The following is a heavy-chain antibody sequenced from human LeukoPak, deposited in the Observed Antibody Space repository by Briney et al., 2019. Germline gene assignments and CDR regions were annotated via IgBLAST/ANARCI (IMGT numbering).Heavy chain of an antibody. Sequence: ASVKVSCKASGGTFSSYAISWVRQAPGQGLEWMGGIIPIFGIANYAQKFQGRVTITADESTSTAYMELSSLRSEDTAVYYCARGGFTTPALYYYYGMDVWGQGTTVTVSS. CDR3: ARGGFTTPALYYYYGMDV. CDR1: GGTFSSYA. D-gene: IGHD4-17*01. J-gene: IGHJ6*02. CDR2: IIPIFGIA. V-gene: IGHV1-69*13.